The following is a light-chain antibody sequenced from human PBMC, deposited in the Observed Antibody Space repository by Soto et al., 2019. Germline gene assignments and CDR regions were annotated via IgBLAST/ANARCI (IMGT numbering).Light chain of an antibody. CDR1: RRIVNNY. Sequence: IVVTQYSGTLSLSPGARPTLSCTSARRIVNNYLAWYQQKAGQAPRLLIYGASSRANGIPDSFSGSGSGTDFTLTISKLQPEDFAVYYCQDYGKPPWTFGQGTKVDIK. CDR3: QDYGKPPWT. CDR2: GAS. V-gene: IGKV3-20*01. J-gene: IGKJ1*01.